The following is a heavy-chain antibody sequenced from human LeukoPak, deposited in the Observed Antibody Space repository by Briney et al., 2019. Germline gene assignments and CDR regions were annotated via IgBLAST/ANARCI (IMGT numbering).Heavy chain of an antibody. Sequence: PSETLSLTCTVSGDSFNGGTFYWSWIRQPAGKGLEWVGRIFTGGSTNYNPSLKSRVTISLDTSRNHLSLKLSSVTAADTAVYYCARGKRSGVVNGALWFDPWGQGTLVTVSS. CDR2: IFTGGST. V-gene: IGHV4-61*02. CDR1: GDSFNGGTFY. D-gene: IGHD3-3*01. CDR3: ARGKRSGVVNGALWFDP. J-gene: IGHJ5*02.